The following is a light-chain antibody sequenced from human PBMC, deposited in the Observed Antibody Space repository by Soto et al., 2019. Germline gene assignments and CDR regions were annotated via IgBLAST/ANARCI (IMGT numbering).Light chain of an antibody. J-gene: IGKJ2*01. CDR2: GAS. Sequence: EIVLTQSPGTLSLSPGERATLSCRASQRVSSNSLAWYQQKPGQAPRLLINGASSMTTGTPDRLSGSWSGTNFTLTISRLEPEDFAVYYCQQFSSSPYTFDKGTKLEIK. CDR3: QQFSSSPYT. V-gene: IGKV3-20*01. CDR1: QRVSSNS.